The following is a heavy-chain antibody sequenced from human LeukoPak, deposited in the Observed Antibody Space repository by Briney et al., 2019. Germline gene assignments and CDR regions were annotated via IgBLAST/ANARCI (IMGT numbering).Heavy chain of an antibody. CDR3: ARLYYDSRGLAYFDY. V-gene: IGHV3-48*04. J-gene: IGHJ4*02. CDR1: GFTFSSYS. D-gene: IGHD3-22*01. Sequence: GGSLRLSCAASGFTFSSYSMNWVRQAPGKGLEWLSYISSSGSTLYYADSVKGRFTISRDNAKNSLYLQMNSLRAEDTAVYYCARLYYDSRGLAYFDYWGQGTLVTVSS. CDR2: ISSSGSTL.